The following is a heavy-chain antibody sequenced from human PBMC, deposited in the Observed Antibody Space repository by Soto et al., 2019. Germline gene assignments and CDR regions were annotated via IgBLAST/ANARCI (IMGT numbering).Heavy chain of an antibody. CDR1: GYNFNNYG. CDR2: ISGNNGNT. CDR3: VRRVVTTLDDAFDI. J-gene: IGHJ3*02. Sequence: QVQLVQSGPEVKKPGASVTLSCKASGYNFNNYGISWVRQAPGQGLEWMGWISGNNGNTKYGQKFQGRASLTTDSSTSTAYMEMRSLRSDDTADYYCVRRVVTTLDDAFDIWGPGTRVTVSS. V-gene: IGHV1-18*01. D-gene: IGHD2-21*02.